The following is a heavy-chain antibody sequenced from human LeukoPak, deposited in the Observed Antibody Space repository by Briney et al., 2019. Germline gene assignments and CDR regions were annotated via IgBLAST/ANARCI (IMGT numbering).Heavy chain of an antibody. V-gene: IGHV1-18*01. CDR2: ISGYQGST. CDR1: GYTSTNYG. CDR3: ARSVLGTITAGPFNY. Sequence: ASLKVSSKPSGYTSTNYGITCVPPAPRQGLEWMGWISGYQGSTKYEQNSRGRVTMTIDTSAISAYMDLRSLRSDDTAIYFCARSVLGTITAGPFNYWGQGTLVAVSS. J-gene: IGHJ4*02. D-gene: IGHD5-24*01.